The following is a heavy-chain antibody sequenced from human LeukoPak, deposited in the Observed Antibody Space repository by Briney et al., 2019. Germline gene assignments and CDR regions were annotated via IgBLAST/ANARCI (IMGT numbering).Heavy chain of an antibody. V-gene: IGHV4-4*02. CDR2: ISLRGLT. D-gene: IGHD3-3*01. Sequence: PSGTLSLTCGVSGGSISGTNSWSWVRQPPGQGLEWIGEISLRGLTNYNPSLRSRLTMSLDESKTQVSLNLTSVTAADTAVYYCSRESGPVSPFGLWGQGTLVSVHS. J-gene: IGHJ4*02. CDR1: GGSISGTNS. CDR3: SRESGPVSPFGL.